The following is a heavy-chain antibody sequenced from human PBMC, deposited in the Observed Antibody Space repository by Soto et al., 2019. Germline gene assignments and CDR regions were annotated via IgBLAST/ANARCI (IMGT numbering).Heavy chain of an antibody. J-gene: IGHJ3*02. V-gene: IGHV3-11*01. CDR3: ARAYSHAFDI. D-gene: IGHD2-15*01. CDR2: ISSSGSGI. CDR1: GFTFSDYY. Sequence: PAGSLRPSCAASGFTFSDYYMTWIRQAPGKGLEYISYISSSGSGIYYADSVKGRFTISRDNAKKSLYLQMSSLRAEDTAVYYCARAYSHAFDIWGQGTMGTV.